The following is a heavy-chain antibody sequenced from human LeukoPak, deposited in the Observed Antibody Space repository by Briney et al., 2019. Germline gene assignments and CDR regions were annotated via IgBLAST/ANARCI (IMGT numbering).Heavy chain of an antibody. CDR2: IRSKANSYAT. CDR1: GFTLSGSA. J-gene: IGHJ4*02. Sequence: WGSLSLSCAASGFTLSGSAMHWVRQASGKGLEWVGRIRSKANSYATAYAASVKGRFTISRDDSKNTAYLQMNSLKTEDTAVYYCTSRYYGVYITDNWEQLSLVTVSS. V-gene: IGHV3-73*01. CDR3: TSRYYGVYITDN. D-gene: IGHD4-17*01.